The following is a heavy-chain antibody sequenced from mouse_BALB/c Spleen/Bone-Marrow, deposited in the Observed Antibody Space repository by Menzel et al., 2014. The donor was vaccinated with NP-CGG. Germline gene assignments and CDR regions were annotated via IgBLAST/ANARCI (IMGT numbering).Heavy chain of an antibody. Sequence: VQLQQSGPEQVKPGASVKMSCKASGYTFTSYVMHWVKQKPGQGLEWIGYINPYNDGTKYNEKFKGKATLTSDKSSSAAYMELSSLTSEDSAVYYGASPYYRYDGFAYWGQGTLVTVSA. CDR3: ASPYYRYDGFAY. D-gene: IGHD2-14*01. V-gene: IGHV1-14*01. CDR2: INPYNDGT. CDR1: GYTFTSYV. J-gene: IGHJ3*01.